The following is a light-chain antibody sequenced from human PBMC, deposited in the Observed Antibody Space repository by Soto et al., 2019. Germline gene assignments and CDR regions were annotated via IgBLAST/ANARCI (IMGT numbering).Light chain of an antibody. Sequence: QSALTQPPSASGSPGQSVTISCTGTSSDVGGYSYVSWYQQHPGKAPKLMIYEVSSRPSGVSGRFSGSKSGNTASLTISGLQAEDEADYYCSSFERSSNLVLGGGTKLTVL. V-gene: IGLV2-14*01. CDR1: SSDVGGYSY. CDR3: SSFERSSNLV. J-gene: IGLJ2*01. CDR2: EVS.